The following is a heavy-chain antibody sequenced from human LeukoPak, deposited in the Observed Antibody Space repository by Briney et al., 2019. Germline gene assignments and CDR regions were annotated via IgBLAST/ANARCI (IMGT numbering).Heavy chain of an antibody. J-gene: IGHJ6*02. Sequence: SETLSLTCAVYGGSFSGYYWSWLRQPPGKGLEWIGETNHSGSTNYNPSLKSRVTISVDTSKNQFSLKLSSVTAADTAVYYCARGAQYCSSTSCYQHYYYGMDVWGQGTTVTVSS. D-gene: IGHD2-2*01. CDR2: TNHSGST. CDR3: ARGAQYCSSTSCYQHYYYGMDV. CDR1: GGSFSGYY. V-gene: IGHV4-34*01.